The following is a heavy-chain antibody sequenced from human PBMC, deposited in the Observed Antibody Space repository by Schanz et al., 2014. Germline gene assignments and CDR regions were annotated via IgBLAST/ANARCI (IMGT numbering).Heavy chain of an antibody. CDR2: IDYAGST. CDR3: ASPPISVAGRLADY. V-gene: IGHV3-66*01. D-gene: IGHD6-19*01. CDR1: GFTFSDYY. Sequence: VQLVESGGGLVKPGGSLRLSCAASGFTFSDYYMTWMRQAPGKGLEWVSLIDYAGSTNYADSVKGRMTVSRDTSKNALFLQMNNLRAEDTAVYYCASPPISVAGRLADYWGQGILVAVSS. J-gene: IGHJ4*02.